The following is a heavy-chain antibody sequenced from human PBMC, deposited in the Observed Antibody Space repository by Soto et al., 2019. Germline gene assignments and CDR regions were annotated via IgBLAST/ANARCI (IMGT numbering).Heavy chain of an antibody. Sequence: ASETLSLTCAVSGGSISSGGYSWSWIRQPPGKGLEWIGYIYHSGSTYYNPSLKSRVTISVDRSKNQFSLKLSSVTAADTAVYYCASGTGTTPIDYWGQGTLVTVSS. CDR1: GGSISSGGYS. V-gene: IGHV4-30-2*01. J-gene: IGHJ4*02. D-gene: IGHD1-7*01. CDR3: ASGTGTTPIDY. CDR2: IYHSGST.